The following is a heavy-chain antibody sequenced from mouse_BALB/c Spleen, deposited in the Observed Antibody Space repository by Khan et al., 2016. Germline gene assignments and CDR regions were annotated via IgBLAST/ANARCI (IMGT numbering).Heavy chain of an antibody. V-gene: IGHV1-4*01. J-gene: IGHJ2*01. CDR3: AREETNSALFDY. CDR1: GYIFTSYT. CDR2: INPDSAYT. D-gene: IGHD1-3*01. Sequence: QVQLQQSGAELARPGAAMKMSCKTSGYIFTSYTIQWIKQRPGQGLEWIGYINPDSAYTDYNQRFKDKATLTADTSSSTAYMQLSSLTSEDSAVYYCAREETNSALFDYWGQGTTLTVSS.